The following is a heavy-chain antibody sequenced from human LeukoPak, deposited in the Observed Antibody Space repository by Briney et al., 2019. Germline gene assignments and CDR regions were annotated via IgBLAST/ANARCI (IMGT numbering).Heavy chain of an antibody. Sequence: GASLQISCEGSGSIFTSYWIGWVRQLPGKGLEWMGIIYPGDSDTRYSPSFQGQVTISADKSISTACLQWSSLKASDTAMYYCARQSYDYVWGSYPPPYYYFDYWGQGTLVTVSS. CDR2: IYPGDSDT. J-gene: IGHJ4*02. D-gene: IGHD3-16*01. V-gene: IGHV5-51*01. CDR1: GSIFTSYW. CDR3: ARQSYDYVWGSYPPPYYYFDY.